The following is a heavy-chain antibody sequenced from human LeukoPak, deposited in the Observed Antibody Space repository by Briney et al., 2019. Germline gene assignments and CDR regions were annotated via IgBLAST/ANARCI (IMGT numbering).Heavy chain of an antibody. D-gene: IGHD2-21*02. CDR1: GYTLTELS. V-gene: IGHV1-24*01. CDR3: ATAPPPAYCGGDCYPPKDAFDI. Sequence: ASVKVSCKVSGYTLTELSMHWVRQAPGKGLEWMGGFDPEDGETIYAQEFQGRVTMTEDTSTDTAYMELSSLRSEDTAVYYCATAPPPAYCGGDCYPPKDAFDIWGQGTMVTVSS. CDR2: FDPEDGET. J-gene: IGHJ3*02.